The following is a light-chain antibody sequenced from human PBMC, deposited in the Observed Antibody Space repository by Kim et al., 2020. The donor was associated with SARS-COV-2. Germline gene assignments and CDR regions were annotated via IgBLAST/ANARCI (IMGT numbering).Light chain of an antibody. J-gene: IGLJ1*01. CDR1: SSNIGAGYD. V-gene: IGLV1-40*01. CDR3: QSYDSSLSGYV. CDR2: GNS. Sequence: RVTISCTGSSSNIGAGYDVQWYQQLPGTAPKLLIYGNSNRPSGVPDRFSGSKSGTSASLAITGLQAEDEADYYCQSYDSSLSGYVFGTGTKVTVL.